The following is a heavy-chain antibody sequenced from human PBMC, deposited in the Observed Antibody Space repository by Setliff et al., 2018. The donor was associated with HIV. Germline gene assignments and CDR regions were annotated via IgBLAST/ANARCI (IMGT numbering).Heavy chain of an antibody. D-gene: IGHD6-19*01. CDR3: AREDKVAGTYH. CDR2: IYHSGRT. J-gene: IGHJ5*02. Sequence: LSLTCAVSGYSLSSGYYWGWIRQPPGKGLEWIGSIYHSGRTYYNPSLKSRVTISEDTSKNQFSLKLSSVTAADTAVYYCAREDKVAGTYHWGQGTLVTVSS. V-gene: IGHV4-38-2*01. CDR1: GYSLSSGYY.